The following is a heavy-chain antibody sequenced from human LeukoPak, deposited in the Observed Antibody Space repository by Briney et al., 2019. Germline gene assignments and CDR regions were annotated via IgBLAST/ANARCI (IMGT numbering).Heavy chain of an antibody. Sequence: GGSLRLSCSASGFTFSSYAMHWVRQAPGKGLEYVSAISRNGGSTYYADSVKGRFTISRDNSKNTLYLQMSSLRAEDTAVYYCVKDRRRDCSGGSCFRSGFDYWGQGTLVTVSS. D-gene: IGHD2-15*01. CDR1: GFTFSSYA. V-gene: IGHV3-64D*06. CDR2: ISRNGGST. J-gene: IGHJ4*02. CDR3: VKDRRRDCSGGSCFRSGFDY.